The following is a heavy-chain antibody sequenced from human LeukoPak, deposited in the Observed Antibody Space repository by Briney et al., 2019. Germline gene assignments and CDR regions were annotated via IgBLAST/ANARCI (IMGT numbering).Heavy chain of an antibody. CDR2: IIPILGIA. D-gene: IGHD2-2*02. V-gene: IGHV1-69*04. J-gene: IGHJ4*02. Sequence: WASVKVSCKASGGTSSSYAISWVRQAPGQGLEWMGRIIPILGIANYAQKFQGRVTITADKSTSTAYMELSSLRSEDTAVYYCARYCSSTSCYKVAPDYWGQGTLVTVSS. CDR3: ARYCSSTSCYKVAPDY. CDR1: GGTSSSYA.